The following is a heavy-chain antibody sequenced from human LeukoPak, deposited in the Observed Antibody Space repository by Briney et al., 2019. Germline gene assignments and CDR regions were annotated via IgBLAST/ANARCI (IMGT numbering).Heavy chain of an antibody. CDR1: GGSISSSNW. V-gene: IGHV4-4*02. CDR3: AREWDSSGYPFDY. Sequence: SGTLSLTCAVSGGSISSSNWWSWVRQPPGKGLEWIGEIYHSGSTNYNPSLKSRVTISVDKSKNQFSLKLSSVTAADTAVYYCAREWDSSGYPFDYWGQGTLVTVSS. D-gene: IGHD3-22*01. J-gene: IGHJ4*02. CDR2: IYHSGST.